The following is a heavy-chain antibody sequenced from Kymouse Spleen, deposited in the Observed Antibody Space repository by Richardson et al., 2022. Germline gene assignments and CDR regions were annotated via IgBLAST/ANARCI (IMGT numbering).Heavy chain of an antibody. J-gene: IGHJ5*02. CDR2: ISGSGGST. CDR1: GFTFSSYA. Sequence: EVQLVESGGGLVQPGGSLRLSCAASGFTFSSYAMSWVRQAPGKGLEWVSAISGSGGSTYYADSVKGRFTISRDNSKNTLYLQMNSLRAEDTAVYYCAKEELLWFGELSHNWFDPWGQGTLVTVSS. D-gene: IGHD3-10*01. V-gene: IGHV3-23*04. CDR3: AKEELLWFGELSHNWFDP.